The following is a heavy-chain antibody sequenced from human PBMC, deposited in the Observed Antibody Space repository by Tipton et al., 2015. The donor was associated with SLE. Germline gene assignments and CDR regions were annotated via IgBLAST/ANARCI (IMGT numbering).Heavy chain of an antibody. CDR2: ISHSGST. CDR3: ARDESSSWPYYYGMDV. J-gene: IGHJ6*02. V-gene: IGHV4-34*01. Sequence: TLSLTCAVYGGSFSGYYWSWIRQPPGKGLEWIGEISHSGSTNYNPSLKSRVTISVDTSKNQFSLKLSSVTAADTAVYYCARDESSSWPYYYGMDVWGQGTTVTVSS. D-gene: IGHD6-13*01. CDR1: GGSFSGYY.